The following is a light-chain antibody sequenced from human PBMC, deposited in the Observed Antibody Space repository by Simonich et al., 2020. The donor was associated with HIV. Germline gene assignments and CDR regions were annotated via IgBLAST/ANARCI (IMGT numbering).Light chain of an antibody. Sequence: QSALTQPASVSGSPGQSITISCTGTSSDGGNYNLVSWYQLHPGKAPKLMIYDASKRPSGVSHRFSGSKSGNTASLTISGLQAEDEADYYCNSYTSSSTWVFGGGTKLTVL. CDR2: DAS. CDR3: NSYTSSSTWV. V-gene: IGLV2-14*02. CDR1: SSDGGNYNL. J-gene: IGLJ3*02.